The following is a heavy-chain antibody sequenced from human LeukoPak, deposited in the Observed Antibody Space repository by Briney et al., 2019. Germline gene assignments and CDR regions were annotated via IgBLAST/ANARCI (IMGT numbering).Heavy chain of an antibody. J-gene: IGHJ4*02. V-gene: IGHV4-34*01. CDR2: XNHSGST. D-gene: IGHD3-9*01. CDR1: GGSFSGYY. CDR3: ARSKYVLRYFDWAYFDY. Sequence: SETLSLTCAVYGGSFSGYYWSWIRQPPXXGXXXXXXXNHSGSTNYNPSLKSRVTISVDTSKNQFSLKLSSVTAADTAVYYCARSKYVLRYFDWAYFDYWGQGTLVTVSS.